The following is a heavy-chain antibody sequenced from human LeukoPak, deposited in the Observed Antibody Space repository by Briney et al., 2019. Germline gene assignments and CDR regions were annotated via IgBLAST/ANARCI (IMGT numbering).Heavy chain of an antibody. V-gene: IGHV4-34*01. Sequence: SETLSLTCAVYGGSFSGYYWSWLRQPPGKGLEWIGEINHSGSTNYNPSLKGRVTISVDTSKNQFSLKLSSVTAADTAVYYCARGVRGWGFDYWGQGTLVTVAS. J-gene: IGHJ4*02. D-gene: IGHD6-19*01. CDR3: ARGVRGWGFDY. CDR2: INHSGST. CDR1: GGSFSGYY.